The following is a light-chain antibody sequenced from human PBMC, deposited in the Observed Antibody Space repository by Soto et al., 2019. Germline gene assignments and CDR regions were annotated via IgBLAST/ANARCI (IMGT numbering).Light chain of an antibody. V-gene: IGKV1-5*01. J-gene: IGKJ1*01. CDR1: QNIGKW. CDR2: DAS. Sequence: DFQMPQSPSSLSASVGDRVTITCRASQNIGKWLAWHQQKPGKAPKLLIYDASTLERGVPSRFSGSGSGTDFTLTINSLQPDDFATYYGQQYNSYSPWTFGQGTKVEIK. CDR3: QQYNSYSPWT.